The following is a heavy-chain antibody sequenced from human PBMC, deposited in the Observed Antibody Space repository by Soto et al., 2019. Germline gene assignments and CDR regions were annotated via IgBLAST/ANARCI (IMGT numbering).Heavy chain of an antibody. CDR2: IYYSGST. J-gene: IGHJ6*03. D-gene: IGHD1-1*01. CDR1: GDSLSSSRYH. CDR3: ARHHTTLYYYYYMDV. V-gene: IGHV4-39*01. Sequence: PSETLSLTCTVSGDSLSSSRYHWGWIRQPPGKGLEWIGTIYYSGSTYYNPSLNSRVTISVDTSKNQFALKLSSVTAADTAVYYCARHHTTLYYYYYMDVWGKGTTVTVSS.